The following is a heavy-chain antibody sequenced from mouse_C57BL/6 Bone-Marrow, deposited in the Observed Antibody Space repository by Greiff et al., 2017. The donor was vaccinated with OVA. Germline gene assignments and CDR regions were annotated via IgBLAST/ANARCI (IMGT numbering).Heavy chain of an antibody. D-gene: IGHD1-1*01. CDR2: IDPSDSYT. CDR1: GYTFTSYW. J-gene: IGHJ2*01. Sequence: QVQLKQPGAELVMPGASVKLSCKASGYTFTSYWMHWVKQRPGQGLEWIGEIDPSDSYTNYNQKFKGKSTLTVDKSSSTAYMQLSSLTSEDSAVYYCFTTVTNGGYWGQGTTLTVSS. V-gene: IGHV1-69*01. CDR3: FTTVTNGGY.